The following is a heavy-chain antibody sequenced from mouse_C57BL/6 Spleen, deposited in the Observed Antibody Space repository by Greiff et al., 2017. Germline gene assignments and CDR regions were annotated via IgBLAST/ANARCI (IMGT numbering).Heavy chain of an antibody. CDR3: ARLGLISTDCYAMDY. Sequence: QVQLQQSGAELVRPGASVTLSCKASGYTFTDYEMHWVKQTPVHGLEWIGAIYPETGGTAYNQKFKGKAILTADKSSSTAYMELRSLTSEDSAVYYGARLGLISTDCYAMDYWGQGTSVTVSS. CDR1: GYTFTDYE. CDR2: IYPETGGT. J-gene: IGHJ4*01. V-gene: IGHV1-15*01. D-gene: IGHD1-1*01.